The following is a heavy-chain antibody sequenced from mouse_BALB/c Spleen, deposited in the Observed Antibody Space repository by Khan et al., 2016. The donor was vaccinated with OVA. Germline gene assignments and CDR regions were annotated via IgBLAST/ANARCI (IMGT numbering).Heavy chain of an antibody. CDR1: GYTFTSYT. J-gene: IGHJ3*01. Sequence: LKESGAELARPGASVKMSCKASGYTFTSYTIHWIKLRPGQGLEWIGFINPSNGYTNYNQKFKDKATLTADKSSTTVYMQLSRLTSDDSAVYNCVRDGAYHRNDGWFAYWGQGTLVTVSA. CDR2: INPSNGYT. D-gene: IGHD2-14*01. V-gene: IGHV1-4*01. CDR3: VRDGAYHRNDGWFAY.